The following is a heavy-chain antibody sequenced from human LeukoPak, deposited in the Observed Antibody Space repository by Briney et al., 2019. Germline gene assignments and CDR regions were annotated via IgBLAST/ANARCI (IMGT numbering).Heavy chain of an antibody. D-gene: IGHD6-6*01. CDR1: GFTFSSYW. CDR2: IKQDGSEK. V-gene: IGHV3-7*03. J-gene: IGHJ3*01. Sequence: GGSLRLSCAASGFTFSSYWMSWVRQAPGKGLEWVADIKQDGSEKYYVDSVKGRFTISRDNAKNSLYLQINSLRAEDTAVYYCARSSYSSSSSVWGQGTMVTVSS. CDR3: ARSSYSSSSSV.